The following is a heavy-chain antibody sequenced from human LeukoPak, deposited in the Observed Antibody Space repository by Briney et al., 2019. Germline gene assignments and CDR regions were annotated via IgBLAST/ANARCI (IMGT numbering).Heavy chain of an antibody. CDR3: AKDPRIFGVVITPYYFDY. J-gene: IGHJ4*02. V-gene: IGHV3-30*18. D-gene: IGHD3-3*01. CDR2: ISYDGSNK. CDR1: GFTFSSYG. Sequence: GGSLRLSCAASGFTFSSYGMHWVRQAPGKGLEWVAVISYDGSNKYYADSVKGRFTISRDNSMNTLYLQMNSLRAEDTAVYYCAKDPRIFGVVITPYYFDYWGQGTPVTVSS.